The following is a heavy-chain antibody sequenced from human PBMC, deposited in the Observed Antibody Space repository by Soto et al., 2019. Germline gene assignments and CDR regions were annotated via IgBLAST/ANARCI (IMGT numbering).Heavy chain of an antibody. Sequence: QVQLVQSGAEVKKPGSSVKVSCKASGGTFSSYAISWVRQAPGQGLEWIGGIIPIFGTANYAQKFQGRVTITADESTSTAYMELSSLRSEDTAVYYCARGGYYDSSGYYPAGFDPWGQGTLVTVSS. CDR1: GGTFSSYA. V-gene: IGHV1-69*01. CDR2: IIPIFGTA. D-gene: IGHD3-22*01. J-gene: IGHJ5*02. CDR3: ARGGYYDSSGYYPAGFDP.